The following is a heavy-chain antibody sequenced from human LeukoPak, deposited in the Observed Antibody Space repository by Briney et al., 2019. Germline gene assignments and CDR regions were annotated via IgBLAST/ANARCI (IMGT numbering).Heavy chain of an antibody. Sequence: ASVKVSCKASGYTFTGYYMHWVRQAPGQGLEWMGWINPNSGGTNYAQKFQGRVTMTRDTSISTAYMELSRLRSDDTAVYYCARGYLYSSSWYSHLGYFDYWGQGTLVTVSS. CDR2: INPNSGGT. D-gene: IGHD6-13*01. CDR1: GYTFTGYY. V-gene: IGHV1-2*02. J-gene: IGHJ4*02. CDR3: ARGYLYSSSWYSHLGYFDY.